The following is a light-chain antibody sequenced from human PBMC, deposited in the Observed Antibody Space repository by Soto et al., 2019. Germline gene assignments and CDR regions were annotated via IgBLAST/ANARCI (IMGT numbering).Light chain of an antibody. CDR2: LEGSGSY. CDR3: ETWDSTALVV. V-gene: IGLV4-60*02. CDR1: SGHSSYI. Sequence: QLVLTQSSSASASLGSSVKLTCTLSSGHSSYIIAWHQQQPGKAPRYLMKLEGSGSYNKGSGVPDRFSGSSSGADRYLTISNLQFEDEADYYCETWDSTALVVFGGGTKLTVL. J-gene: IGLJ2*01.